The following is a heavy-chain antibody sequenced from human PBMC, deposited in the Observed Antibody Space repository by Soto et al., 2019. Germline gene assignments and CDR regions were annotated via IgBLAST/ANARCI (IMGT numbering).Heavy chain of an antibody. V-gene: IGHV1-8*01. J-gene: IGHJ4*02. CDR1: GYTFTNYD. Sequence: QVQLVQSGAEVKKPGASVKVSCKTSGYTFTNYDINWVRQATGQGLEWMGWTNPKSGYTGSAQKFQGRVTMTRDSSTSTAYMELHSLTSEDTAVYFWARTDGDLDYWGQGTLITVSS. CDR2: TNPKSGYT. D-gene: IGHD4-17*01. CDR3: ARTDGDLDY.